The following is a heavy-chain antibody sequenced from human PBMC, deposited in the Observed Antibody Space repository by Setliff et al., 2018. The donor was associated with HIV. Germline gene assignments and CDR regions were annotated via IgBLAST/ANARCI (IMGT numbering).Heavy chain of an antibody. CDR1: GFTFSNYW. Sequence: PGGSLRLSCAASGFTFSNYWMTWVRQAPGKGLEWVANIKEDGSEKYYVDSVKGRFTISRDNAKNSLYLQMNSLRAEDTAVYYCSRDFGGNSLGYWGQGALVTVSS. J-gene: IGHJ4*02. D-gene: IGHD3-10*01. CDR3: SRDFGGNSLGY. CDR2: IKEDGSEK. V-gene: IGHV3-7*01.